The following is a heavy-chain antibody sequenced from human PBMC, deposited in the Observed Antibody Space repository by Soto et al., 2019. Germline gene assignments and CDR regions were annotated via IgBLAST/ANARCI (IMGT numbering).Heavy chain of an antibody. CDR1: GFTFSSYG. CDR2: IWYDGSNK. V-gene: IGHV3-33*01. D-gene: IGHD6-6*01. CDR3: ARDSRGSSYYFDY. J-gene: IGHJ4*02. Sequence: PGGSLRLSCAASGFTFSSYGMHWVRQAPGKGLEWVADIWYDGSNKYYADSVKGRFTISRDSAKNTLYLQMNSLRAEDTAVYYCARDSRGSSYYFDYWGQGTLVTVSS.